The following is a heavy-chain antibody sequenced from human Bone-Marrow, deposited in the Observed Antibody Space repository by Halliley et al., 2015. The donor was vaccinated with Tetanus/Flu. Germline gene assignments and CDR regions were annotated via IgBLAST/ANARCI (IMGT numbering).Heavy chain of an antibody. D-gene: IGHD3-10*01. Sequence: QSGGFTYSAESVKGRFTISKDSSGNTLYLQMNSLRPEDTAVYYCASWAGTNYYGSGSPPLDYWGQGTLVPVSS. CDR3: ASWAGTNYYGSGSPPLDY. V-gene: IGHV3-53*01. J-gene: IGHJ4*02. CDR2: QSGGFT.